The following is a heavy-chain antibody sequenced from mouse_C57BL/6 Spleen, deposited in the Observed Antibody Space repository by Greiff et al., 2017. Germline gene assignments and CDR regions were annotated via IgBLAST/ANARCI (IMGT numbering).Heavy chain of an antibody. CDR2: IWWDDDK. V-gene: IGHV8-8*01. CDR3: ARIARGSSYWYFDV. Sequence: QVQLKESGPGILQPSQTLSLTCSFSGFSLSTFGMGVGWIRQPSGKGLEWLAHIWWDDDKYYNPALKSRLTISMDTSKHQVFLKIANVDTADTATYYCARIARGSSYWYFDVWGTGTTVTVSS. CDR1: GFSLSTFGMG. J-gene: IGHJ1*03. D-gene: IGHD1-1*01.